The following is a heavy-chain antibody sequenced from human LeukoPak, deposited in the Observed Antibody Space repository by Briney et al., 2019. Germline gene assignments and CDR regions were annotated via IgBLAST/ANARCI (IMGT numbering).Heavy chain of an antibody. J-gene: IGHJ4*02. CDR1: GGSFSGYY. Sequence: SETLSLTCAVYGGSFSGYYWSWIRQPPGKGLEWIGEINHSGSTNYNPSLKSRVTISVDTSKNQFSLKLSSVTAADTAVYYCARSPQVYFDWFWFGYWGQGTLVTVSS. CDR2: INHSGST. D-gene: IGHD3-9*01. CDR3: ARSPQVYFDWFWFGY. V-gene: IGHV4-34*01.